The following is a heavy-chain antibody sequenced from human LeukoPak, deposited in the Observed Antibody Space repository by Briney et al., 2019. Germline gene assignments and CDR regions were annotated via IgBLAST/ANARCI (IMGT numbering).Heavy chain of an antibody. CDR3: AMRKYNSGSIFDY. Sequence: GGSLRLSCAASGFTVSSNYMSWVRQAPGKGLEWVSVIYSGGSTYYADSVKGRFTISRDNSKNTLYLQMNSLRAEDKAVYYCAMRKYNSGSIFDYWGQGTLVTVSS. V-gene: IGHV3-66*01. J-gene: IGHJ4*02. D-gene: IGHD6-19*01. CDR1: GFTVSSNY. CDR2: IYSGGST.